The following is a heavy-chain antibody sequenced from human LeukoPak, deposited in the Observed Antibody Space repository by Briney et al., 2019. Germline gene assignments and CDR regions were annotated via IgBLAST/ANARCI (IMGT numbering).Heavy chain of an antibody. CDR1: GFTFSSYA. J-gene: IGHJ3*02. CDR3: ARHEPNYYDSSGPLDAFDI. D-gene: IGHD3-22*01. CDR2: ISSSGSTI. Sequence: GGSLRLSCAASGFTFSSYAMSWVRQAPGKGLEWVSYISSSGSTIYYADSVKGRFTISRDNAKNSLYLQMNSLRAEDTAVYYCARHEPNYYDSSGPLDAFDIWGQGTMVTVSS. V-gene: IGHV3-48*04.